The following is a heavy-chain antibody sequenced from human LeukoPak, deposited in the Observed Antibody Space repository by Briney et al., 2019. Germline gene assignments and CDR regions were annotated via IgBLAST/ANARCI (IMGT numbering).Heavy chain of an antibody. CDR2: ISSDESSE. Sequence: QSGGSLRLSCAASGFRFSTYSMHWVRQAPGRGLEWVAVISSDESSEFYADSVKGRFTISRDNPKNTLFLQMNSLRAEDTAVYYCAREGKDFWSGYYWPSGYFDYWGQGTLVTVSS. CDR1: GFRFSTYS. D-gene: IGHD3-3*01. CDR3: AREGKDFWSGYYWPSGYFDY. V-gene: IGHV3-30*03. J-gene: IGHJ4*02.